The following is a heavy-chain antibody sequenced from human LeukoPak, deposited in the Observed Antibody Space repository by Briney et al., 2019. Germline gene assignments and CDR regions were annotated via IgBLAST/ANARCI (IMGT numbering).Heavy chain of an antibody. J-gene: IGHJ4*02. CDR1: GYTFTSYY. CDR2: INPSGGNT. CDR3: ARVKKWLRTFDY. V-gene: IGHV1-46*01. Sequence: ASVKVSCKASGYTFTSYYMHWVRQAPGQGLEWMGIINPSGGNTGYAQKFQGRVTMTRNTSISTAYMELSSLRSEDTAVYYCARVKKWLRTFDYWGQGTLVTVSS. D-gene: IGHD5-12*01.